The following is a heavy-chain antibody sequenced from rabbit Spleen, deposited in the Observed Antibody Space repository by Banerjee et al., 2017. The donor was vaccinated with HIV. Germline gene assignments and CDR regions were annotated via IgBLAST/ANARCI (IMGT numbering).Heavy chain of an antibody. CDR2: INAATAKP. J-gene: IGHJ4*01. V-gene: IGHV1S45*01. CDR3: ARDLVGVIGWNFYL. D-gene: IGHD1-1*01. Sequence: QEQLVESRGGLVKPGGSLKLSCTASRFPFSDKAVMCWVRQAPGKGLQWIACINAATAKPVYATWAKGRFTISRTSSTTVTLRMTSLTAADTATYFCARDLVGVIGWNFYLWGPGTLVTVS. CDR1: RFPFSDKAV.